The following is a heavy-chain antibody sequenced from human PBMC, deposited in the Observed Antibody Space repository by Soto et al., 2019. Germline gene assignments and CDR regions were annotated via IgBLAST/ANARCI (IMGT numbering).Heavy chain of an antibody. J-gene: IGHJ5*02. CDR2: IYYSGST. CDR1: GGSISSGGYY. D-gene: IGHD1-20*01. V-gene: IGHV4-31*03. CDR3: ARDTRITGTFDP. Sequence: SETLSLTCTVSGGSISSGGYYWSWIRQHPGKGLEWIGYIYYSGSTYYNPSLKSRVTISVDTSKNQFSLKLSPVTAADTAVYYCARDTRITGTFDPWGQGTLVTVSS.